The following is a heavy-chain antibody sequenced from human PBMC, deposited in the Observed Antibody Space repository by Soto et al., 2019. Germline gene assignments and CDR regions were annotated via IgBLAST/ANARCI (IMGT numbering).Heavy chain of an antibody. D-gene: IGHD2-21*02. Sequence: QMHLVQSEAEVKKPGSSVRVSCKASGGSVRSYGITWVRQAPGHGFEWMGGIIPPSGTPSYAQEFQGRLTITADELTTTVYMELSSLRSEDTALYFCAREVGVTGKWDAFDVWGQGTMVTISS. CDR2: IIPPSGTP. CDR3: AREVGVTGKWDAFDV. V-gene: IGHV1-69*01. J-gene: IGHJ3*01. CDR1: GGSVRSYG.